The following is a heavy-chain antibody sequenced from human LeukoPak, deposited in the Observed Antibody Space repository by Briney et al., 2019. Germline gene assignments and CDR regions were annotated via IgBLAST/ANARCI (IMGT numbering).Heavy chain of an antibody. V-gene: IGHV4-34*01. Sequence: PSETLSLTCAVYGGSFSGYYWSWIRQAPGKGLEWIGEINHSGSTNYNPSLKSRVTISVDTSKNQFSLKLSSVTAADTAVYYCARGAYGGWTYYYCYGMDVWGQGTTVTVSS. D-gene: IGHD6-19*01. J-gene: IGHJ6*02. CDR3: ARGAYGGWTYYYCYGMDV. CDR1: GGSFSGYY. CDR2: INHSGST.